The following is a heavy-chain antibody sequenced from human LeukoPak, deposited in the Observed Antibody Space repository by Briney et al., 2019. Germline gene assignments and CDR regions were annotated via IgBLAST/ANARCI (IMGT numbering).Heavy chain of an antibody. V-gene: IGHV3-23*01. J-gene: IGHJ5*02. D-gene: IGHD2-15*01. CDR3: ARGGQSSGRFDP. CDR1: GFTFDDYG. CDR2: ISNSGGVT. Sequence: GGSLRLSCEASGFTFDDYGMSWVRQAPGKGLEWVSVISNSGGVTFYADSVKGRFTISRDNSKNTVHMQMNSLRAEDTAVYYCARGGQSSGRFDPWGQGTLVTVSS.